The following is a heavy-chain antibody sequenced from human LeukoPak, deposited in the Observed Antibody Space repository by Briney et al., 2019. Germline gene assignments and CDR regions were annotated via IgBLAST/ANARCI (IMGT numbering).Heavy chain of an antibody. J-gene: IGHJ4*02. D-gene: IGHD3-3*01. Sequence: RGSLRLSCGASGFRFSSYAMSWVRQAPGKGLEWVSSISGSGGSTNYTDSVKGRFAISRDNSKSTLYLQMNSLGTDDTALYYCVKGGQNYDFWRFDYWGQGTLVTASS. CDR3: VKGGQNYDFWRFDY. V-gene: IGHV3-23*01. CDR1: GFRFSSYA. CDR2: ISGSGGST.